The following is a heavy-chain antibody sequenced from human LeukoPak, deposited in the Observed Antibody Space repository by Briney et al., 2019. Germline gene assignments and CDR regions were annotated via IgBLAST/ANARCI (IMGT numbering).Heavy chain of an antibody. V-gene: IGHV3-48*03. Sequence: GGSLRLSCAASGFTFSSYEMNWVRQAPGKGLEWVSYISSGGSTIYYADSVKGRFTISRDNAKNSLYLQMNSLRSDDTAVYYCARDWEWLGFDYWGQGTLVTVSS. CDR2: ISSGGSTI. J-gene: IGHJ4*02. D-gene: IGHD3-3*01. CDR3: ARDWEWLGFDY. CDR1: GFTFSSYE.